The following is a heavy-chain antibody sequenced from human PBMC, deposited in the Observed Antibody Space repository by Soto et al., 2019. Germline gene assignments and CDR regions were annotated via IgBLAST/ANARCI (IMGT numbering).Heavy chain of an antibody. CDR2: ISAYNGNT. J-gene: IGHJ5*02. CDR1: GYTFTSYG. CDR3: ARGGYSYPKSPGPKNWFDP. Sequence: QVQLVQSGAEVKKPGASVKVSCKASGYTFTSYGISWVRQAPGQGLEWMGWISAYNGNTNYAQKLQGRVTMTTDTSKSPAYMELRSLRSDDTAVYYCARGGYSYPKSPGPKNWFDPWGQGTLVPVPS. V-gene: IGHV1-18*04. D-gene: IGHD5-18*01.